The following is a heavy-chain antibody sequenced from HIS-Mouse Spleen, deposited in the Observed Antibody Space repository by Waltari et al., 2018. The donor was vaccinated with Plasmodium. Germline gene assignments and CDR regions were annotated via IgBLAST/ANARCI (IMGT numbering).Heavy chain of an antibody. Sequence: QVQLVESGGGVVQPGRALRLSCASSEFTFSSYGRHWVRQAPGKGLEWVAVISYDGSNKYYADSVKGRFTISRDNSKNTLYLQMNSLRAEDTAVYYGASSWYWYFDLWGRGTLVTVSS. CDR1: EFTFSSYG. CDR3: ASSWYWYFDL. V-gene: IGHV3-30*03. D-gene: IGHD6-13*01. CDR2: ISYDGSNK. J-gene: IGHJ2*01.